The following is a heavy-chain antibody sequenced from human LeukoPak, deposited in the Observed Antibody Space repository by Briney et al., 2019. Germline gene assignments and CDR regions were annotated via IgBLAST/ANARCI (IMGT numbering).Heavy chain of an antibody. CDR1: GGSISSSSYY. Sequence: NASETLSLTCTVSGGSISSSSYYWGWIRQPPGKGLEWIGSIYYSGSTYYNPSLKSRVTISVDTSKNQFSLKLSSVTAADTAVYYCARHEEGAAGTGIGYWGQGTLVTVSS. J-gene: IGHJ4*02. CDR2: IYYSGST. CDR3: ARHEEGAAGTGIGY. D-gene: IGHD6-13*01. V-gene: IGHV4-39*01.